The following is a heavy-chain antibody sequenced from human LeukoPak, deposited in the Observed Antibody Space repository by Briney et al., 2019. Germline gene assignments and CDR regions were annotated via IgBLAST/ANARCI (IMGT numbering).Heavy chain of an antibody. CDR3: ARDSIAGYSLSW. D-gene: IGHD3-9*01. J-gene: IGHJ4*02. Sequence: SETLSPTCTVSGGSISSGGYYWSWIRQPPGKGLEWIGYIYHSGSTYYNPSLKSRVTISVDRSKNQFSLKLSSVTAADTAVYYCARDSIAGYSLSWWGQGTLVTVSS. CDR1: GGSISSGGYY. CDR2: IYHSGST. V-gene: IGHV4-30-2*01.